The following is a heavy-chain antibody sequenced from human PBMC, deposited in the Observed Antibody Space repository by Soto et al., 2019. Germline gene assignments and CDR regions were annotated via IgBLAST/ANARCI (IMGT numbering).Heavy chain of an antibody. Sequence: EASVKVSCKASGYTFTSYYMHWVRQAPGQGLEWMGIINPSGGSTSYAQKFQGRVTMTRDTSTSTVYMELSSLRSEDTAVYYCARVLERWLQYDAFDIWGQGTMVTVSS. CDR1: GYTFTSYY. CDR3: ARVLERWLQYDAFDI. J-gene: IGHJ3*02. V-gene: IGHV1-46*01. CDR2: INPSGGST. D-gene: IGHD4-4*01.